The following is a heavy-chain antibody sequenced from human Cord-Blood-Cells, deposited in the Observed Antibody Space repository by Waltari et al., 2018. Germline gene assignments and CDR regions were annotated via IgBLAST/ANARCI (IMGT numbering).Heavy chain of an antibody. CDR2: INHSGTT. V-gene: IGHV4-34*01. J-gene: IGHJ4*02. CDR1: GGSFSGYY. Sequence: QVQLQQWGAGLLKPSETLSLTCAVYGGSFSGYYWSWIRQPPGKGLEWIGEINHSGTTTYHPSLKSRVTISVDTSKNQFSLKRSSVTAADTAVYYCARMVSVRGVIFDYWGQGTLVTVSS. D-gene: IGHD3-10*01. CDR3: ARMVSVRGVIFDY.